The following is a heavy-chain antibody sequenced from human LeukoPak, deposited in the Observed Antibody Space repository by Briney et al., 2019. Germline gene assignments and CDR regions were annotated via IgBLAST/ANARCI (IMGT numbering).Heavy chain of an antibody. D-gene: IGHD6-19*01. CDR3: AKGSKAVLLTRDHYMDV. V-gene: IGHV3-30*02. CDR2: IRYDGSNK. J-gene: IGHJ6*03. Sequence: SGGSLRLSCAASGFTFSSYDIHWVRQAPGKGLEWVAFIRYDGSNKYYADSVRGRFTISRDNSKNTLYLQMNSLRAEDTAVYFCAKGSKAVLLTRDHYMDVWGKGTTVTISS. CDR1: GFTFSSYD.